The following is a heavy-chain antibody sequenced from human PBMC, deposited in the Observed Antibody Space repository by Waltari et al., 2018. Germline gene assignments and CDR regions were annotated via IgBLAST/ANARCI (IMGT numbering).Heavy chain of an antibody. Sequence: EEQLVESGGGLIQPGGSLRLSCEASGFRVSYYSLRWVRQAPGKGLEWVSVIHAGGNTYYGDSVKGRFTISRDISKNTLYLQMNSLTVEDSAMYYCARAGLGSPSQWLQLFDSWGRGTLVTVSA. D-gene: IGHD5-12*01. CDR2: IHAGGNT. CDR3: ARAGLGSPSQWLQLFDS. V-gene: IGHV3-53*01. CDR1: GFRVSYYS. J-gene: IGHJ4*02.